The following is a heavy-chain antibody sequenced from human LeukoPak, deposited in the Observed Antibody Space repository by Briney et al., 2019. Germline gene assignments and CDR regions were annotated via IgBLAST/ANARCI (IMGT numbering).Heavy chain of an antibody. J-gene: IGHJ5*02. D-gene: IGHD5-18*01. V-gene: IGHV7-4-1*02. CDR2: INTITGNP. CDR1: GYTFTSYA. CDR3: ARRGYSYGYYWFDP. Sequence: ASVKVSCKASGYTFTSYAMNWVRQAPGQGLEWMGWINTITGNPTYAQGFTGRFVFSLDTSVNTAYLQISSLKAEDTAVYYCARRGYSYGYYWFDPWGQGTLVTVSS.